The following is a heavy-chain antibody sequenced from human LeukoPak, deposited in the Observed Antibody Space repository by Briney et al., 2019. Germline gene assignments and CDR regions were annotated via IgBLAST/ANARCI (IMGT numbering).Heavy chain of an antibody. CDR2: IWHDGSVL. J-gene: IGHJ4*02. D-gene: IGHD3-10*01. V-gene: IGHV3-33*01. CDR3: ARDRGQDDPIDI. Sequence: PGGSLRLSCAASGFTLRSYGMHRVRQAPGEGLEWVAVIWHDGSVLDYSESVKGRFTVSRDNRKNTLYLQMDSLRVEDTAVYYCARDRGQDDPIDIWGQGTLVTVSS. CDR1: GFTLRSYG.